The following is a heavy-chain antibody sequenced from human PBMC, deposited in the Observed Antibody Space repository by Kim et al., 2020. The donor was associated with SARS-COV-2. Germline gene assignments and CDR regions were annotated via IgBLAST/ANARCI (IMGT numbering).Heavy chain of an antibody. Sequence: STYYHPSLKSRVTISVDTSKNQFALKLSSVTAADTAVYYCARPGAGGFDYWGQGTLVTVSS. CDR3: ARPGAGGFDY. D-gene: IGHD1-26*01. CDR2: ST. V-gene: IGHV4-39*01. J-gene: IGHJ4*02.